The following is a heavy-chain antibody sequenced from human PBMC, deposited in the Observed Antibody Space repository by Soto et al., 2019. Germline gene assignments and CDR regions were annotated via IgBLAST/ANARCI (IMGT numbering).Heavy chain of an antibody. CDR2: ISANGQGI. CDR1: GFTFSTYA. D-gene: IGHD1-7*01. CDR3: AKDRNYPRDQFHY. J-gene: IGHJ4*02. Sequence: GGSLRLSCAASGFTFSTYALSWVRQAPGKGLEWVSAISANGQGIYYADSVRGRFTISRDNSKNTIFLHMDSLRAEDTAVDYCAKDRNYPRDQFHYWGQGTLVTVYS. V-gene: IGHV3-23*01.